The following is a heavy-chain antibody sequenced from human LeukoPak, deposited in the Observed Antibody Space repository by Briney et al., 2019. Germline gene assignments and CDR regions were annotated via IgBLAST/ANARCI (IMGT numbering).Heavy chain of an antibody. CDR1: GFTFDDYA. J-gene: IGHJ5*02. Sequence: GGSLRLSCAASGFTFDDYAMHWVREAPGKGLEWVSLISLNGGKTYHADSVKCRFTISRDNSKQSVYLQMNSLRPEDAAFYYCGTDGFGPGWELEPWGEETLVPVS. D-gene: IGHD4-23*01. V-gene: IGHV3-43D*04. CDR2: ISLNGGKT. CDR3: GTDGFGPGWELEP.